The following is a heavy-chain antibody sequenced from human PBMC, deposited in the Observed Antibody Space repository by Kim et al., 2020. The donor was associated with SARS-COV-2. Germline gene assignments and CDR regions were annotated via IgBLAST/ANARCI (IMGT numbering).Heavy chain of an antibody. CDR2: ISSSSSYI. J-gene: IGHJ4*02. CDR1: GFTFSSYS. V-gene: IGHV3-21*01. CDR3: ARDPAVGPVYNWNDETPNFYIDY. Sequence: GGSLRLSCAASGFTFSSYSMNWVRQAPGKGLEWVSSISSSSSYIYYADSVKGRFTISRDNAKNSLYLQMNSLRAEDTAVYYCARDPAVGPVYNWNDETPNFYIDYWGQGTLVTVSS. D-gene: IGHD1-1*01.